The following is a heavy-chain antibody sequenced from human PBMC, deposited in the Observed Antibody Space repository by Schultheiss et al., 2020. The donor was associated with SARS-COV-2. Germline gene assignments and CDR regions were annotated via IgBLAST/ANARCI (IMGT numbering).Heavy chain of an antibody. J-gene: IGHJ3*02. CDR1: GYSISSGYY. Sequence: SETLSLTCAVSGYSISSGYYWGWIRQPPGKGLEWIGEINHSGSTNYNPSLKSRVTISVDRSKNQFSLKLSSVTAADTAVYYCARGFYDFWSGYFDAFDIWGQGTMVTVSS. V-gene: IGHV4-38-2*01. D-gene: IGHD3-3*01. CDR3: ARGFYDFWSGYFDAFDI. CDR2: INHSGST.